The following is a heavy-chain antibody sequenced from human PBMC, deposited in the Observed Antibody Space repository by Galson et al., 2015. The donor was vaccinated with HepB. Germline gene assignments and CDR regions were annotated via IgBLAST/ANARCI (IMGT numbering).Heavy chain of an antibody. CDR1: GPAFSSHG. Sequence: SLRLSCAASGPAFSSHGMHWVRQAPGKGLEWVALIWFDGSKDYYADSLKGRFTISRDNSNNMLYLQMNNLRVEDTAVYYCARYYGDYRAFDYWGQGTPVSVSS. J-gene: IGHJ4*02. CDR2: IWFDGSKD. V-gene: IGHV3-33*01. D-gene: IGHD4-17*01. CDR3: ARYYGDYRAFDY.